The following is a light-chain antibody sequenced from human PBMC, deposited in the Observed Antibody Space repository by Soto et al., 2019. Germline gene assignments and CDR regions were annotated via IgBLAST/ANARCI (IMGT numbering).Light chain of an antibody. J-gene: IGLJ2*01. V-gene: IGLV2-8*01. CDR2: EVS. Sequence: QSVLTQPPSASGSPGQSVTISCTGTSSDVAGYNYVSWYQQNPDKAPKLIIYEVSKRPSGVPDRFSGSKSGNTASLTVSGLQAEDEADYYCSSYGGYNNVIFGGGTKLTVL. CDR1: SSDVAGYNY. CDR3: SSYGGYNNVI.